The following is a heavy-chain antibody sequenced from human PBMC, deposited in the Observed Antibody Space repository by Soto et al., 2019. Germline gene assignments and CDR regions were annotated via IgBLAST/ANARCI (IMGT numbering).Heavy chain of an antibody. CDR3: ARGSDYDSSGYYYSWFDP. CDR2: IIPIFGTA. CDR1: GGTFSSYA. D-gene: IGHD3-22*01. J-gene: IGHJ5*02. V-gene: IGHV1-69*12. Sequence: QVQLVQSGAAVKKPGSSVKVSCKASGGTFSSYAISWVRQAPGQGLEWMGGIIPIFGTANYAQKFQGRVTITADESTSTXXMELSSLRSEDTAVYYCARGSDYDSSGYYYSWFDPWGQGTLVTVSS.